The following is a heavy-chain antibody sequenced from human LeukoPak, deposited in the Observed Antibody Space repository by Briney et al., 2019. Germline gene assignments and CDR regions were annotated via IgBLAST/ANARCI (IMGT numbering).Heavy chain of an antibody. Sequence: PGGSLRLSCAASGFTFSSYWMHWVRQAPGKGLVWVSRINSDGRSTSYADSVKGRFTISRDNAKNTLYLQMNSLRAEDTAVYYCARDRGQQYTAMVTGYWFDPWGQGTLVTVSS. CDR2: INSDGRST. J-gene: IGHJ5*02. V-gene: IGHV3-74*01. CDR1: GFTFSSYW. CDR3: ARDRGQQYTAMVTGYWFDP. D-gene: IGHD5-18*01.